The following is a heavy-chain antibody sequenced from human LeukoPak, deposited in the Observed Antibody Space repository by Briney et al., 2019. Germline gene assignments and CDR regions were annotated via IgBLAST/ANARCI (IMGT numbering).Heavy chain of an antibody. CDR3: ARDKSSSWYASGFDP. CDR2: ISAYNGNT. V-gene: IGHV1-18*01. CDR1: GGTFSSYA. D-gene: IGHD6-13*01. Sequence: ASVKVSCKASGGTFSSYAISWVRQAPGQGLEWMGWISAYNGNTNYAQKLQGRVTMTTDTSTSTAYMELRSLRSDDTAVYYCARDKSSSWYASGFDPWGQGTLVTVSS. J-gene: IGHJ5*02.